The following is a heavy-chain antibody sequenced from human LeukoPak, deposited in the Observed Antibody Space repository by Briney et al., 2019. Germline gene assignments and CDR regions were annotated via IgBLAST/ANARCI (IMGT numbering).Heavy chain of an antibody. CDR1: GFTFDDYA. V-gene: IGHV3-9*01. CDR2: ISWNGGSI. CDR3: AKSVGPTTVTTMDY. J-gene: IGHJ4*02. D-gene: IGHD4-17*01. Sequence: PGGSLRLSCAASGFTFDDYAMHWVRHAPGKGLEWVSGISWNGGSIGYADSVKGRFTISRDNAKNSLYLQMNSLRAEDTALYYCAKSVGPTTVTTMDYWGQGTLVTVSS.